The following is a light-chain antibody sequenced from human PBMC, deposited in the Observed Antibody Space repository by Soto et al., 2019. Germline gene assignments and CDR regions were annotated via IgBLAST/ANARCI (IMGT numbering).Light chain of an antibody. Sequence: DIQLTQSPSSLSASVGDRVTITCRARQNITNYCNWYQQKPGKAPTLLIYAASSLQSGVPSRFRGSGSGTDFTLTLSSLQPEDFATYYCQQTYRSSWTFGPGTKVEL. CDR3: QQTYRSSWT. V-gene: IGKV1-39*01. CDR1: QNITNY. CDR2: AAS. J-gene: IGKJ1*01.